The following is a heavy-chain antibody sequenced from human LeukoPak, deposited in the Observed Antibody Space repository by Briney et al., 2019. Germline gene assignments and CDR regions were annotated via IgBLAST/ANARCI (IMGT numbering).Heavy chain of an antibody. V-gene: IGHV3-48*04. CDR2: ISSSSSTI. CDR1: GFTFSSYS. CDR3: ARGKYYDIPPGARDAFDI. Sequence: GGSLRLSCAASGFTFSSYSMNWVRQAPGKGLEWVSYISSSSSTIYYADSVKGRFTISRDNAKNSLYLQMNRLRAEDTAVYYCARGKYYDIPPGARDAFDIWGQGTMVTVSS. J-gene: IGHJ3*02. D-gene: IGHD3-9*01.